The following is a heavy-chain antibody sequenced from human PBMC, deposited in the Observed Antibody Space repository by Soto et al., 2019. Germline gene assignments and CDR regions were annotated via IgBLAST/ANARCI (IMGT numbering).Heavy chain of an antibody. CDR1: GYSFANYR. Sequence: GESLKISCKGSGYSFANYRIGWVRQMPGKGLEWMGIIYPGDSETRYSPSFQGQVTISADKSISTAHLQWSSLKASDTALYYCERQNSYGYYYYGLDFWGQGISVTVS. J-gene: IGHJ6*02. CDR3: ERQNSYGYYYYGLDF. CDR2: IYPGDSET. V-gene: IGHV5-51*01. D-gene: IGHD5-18*01.